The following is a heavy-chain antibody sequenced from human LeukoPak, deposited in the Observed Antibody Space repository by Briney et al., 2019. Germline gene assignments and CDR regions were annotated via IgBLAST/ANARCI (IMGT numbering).Heavy chain of an antibody. CDR1: GGSFSGYY. D-gene: IGHD3-10*01. Sequence: SETLPLTCAVYGGSFSGYYWSWIRQPPGKGLEWIGEINHSGSTNYNPSLKSRVTISVDTSKNQFSLKLSSVTAADTAVYYCARSHGSHNWFDPWGQGTLVTVSS. V-gene: IGHV4-34*01. CDR2: INHSGST. CDR3: ARSHGSHNWFDP. J-gene: IGHJ5*02.